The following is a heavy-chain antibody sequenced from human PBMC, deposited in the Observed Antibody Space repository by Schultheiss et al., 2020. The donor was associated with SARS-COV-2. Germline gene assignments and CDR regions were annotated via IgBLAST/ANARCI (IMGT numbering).Heavy chain of an antibody. V-gene: IGHV4-34*01. D-gene: IGHD1-1*01. Sequence: SETLSLTCTVSGGSISSYYWSWIRQPPGKGLEWIGEINHSGSTNYNPSLKSRVTISVDTSKNQFSLKLSSVTAADTAVYYCARDNWNGNVDAFDIWGQGTMVTVSS. J-gene: IGHJ3*02. CDR2: INHSGST. CDR1: GGSISSYY. CDR3: ARDNWNGNVDAFDI.